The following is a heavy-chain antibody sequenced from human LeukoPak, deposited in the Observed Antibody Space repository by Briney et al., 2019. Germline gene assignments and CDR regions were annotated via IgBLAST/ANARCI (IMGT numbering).Heavy chain of an antibody. CDR1: GGSISSSSYY. CDR2: IYYSGRT. J-gene: IGHJ3*02. D-gene: IGHD1-26*01. Sequence: PSETLSLTCTVSGGSISSSSYYWGWIRQPPGKGLEWIGSIYYSGRTYYNPSLKSRVTISVDTSKNQFSLKLSSVTAADTAVYYCARGVGADAFDIWGQGTMVTVSS. V-gene: IGHV4-39*07. CDR3: ARGVGADAFDI.